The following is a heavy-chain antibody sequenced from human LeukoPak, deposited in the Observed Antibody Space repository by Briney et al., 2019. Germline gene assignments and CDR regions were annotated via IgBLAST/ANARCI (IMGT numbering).Heavy chain of an antibody. Sequence: PSETLSLTCTVSGGSISSYYWSWIRQPPGKGLEWIGYIYYSGSTNYNPSLKSRVTISVDTSKNQFSLKLSSVTAADTAVYYCARDCRGGSCQGLVYYYYGMDVWGQGTTVTVSS. J-gene: IGHJ6*02. CDR1: GGSISSYY. CDR3: ARDCRGGSCQGLVYYYYGMDV. D-gene: IGHD2-15*01. V-gene: IGHV4-59*01. CDR2: IYYSGST.